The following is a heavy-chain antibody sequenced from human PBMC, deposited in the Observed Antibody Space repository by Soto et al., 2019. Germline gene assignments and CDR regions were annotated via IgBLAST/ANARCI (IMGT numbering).Heavy chain of an antibody. V-gene: IGHV2-5*02. D-gene: IGHD2-2*01. CDR1: GFSLTTSGVG. CDR3: ARSMSVPVGNWFDT. CDR2: ISWDDEK. J-gene: IGHJ5*02. Sequence: QITLKESGPTLVKPTQTLTLTCTFSGFSLTTSGVGVGWIRQSPGKALEWLALISWDDEKRYSQSLKSRLTISKDTSKNQVVLTMTNRDPADRGTYYCARSMSVPVGNWFDTWGQGTLVTVSS.